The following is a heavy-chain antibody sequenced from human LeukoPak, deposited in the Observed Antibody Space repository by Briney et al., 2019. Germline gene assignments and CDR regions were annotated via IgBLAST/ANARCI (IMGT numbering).Heavy chain of an antibody. CDR1: GDSISSYY. CDR3: ARHDRIPVAGLDYCYPMDV. D-gene: IGHD6-19*01. CDR2: IYYSGSTRT. Sequence: PSETLSLTCTVSGDSISSYYWSRIRQPPGKGLEWIAYIYYSGSTRTNYNPSLKSRVTISIDTAKNQFSLKLTSVTAADTAVYYCARHDRIPVAGLDYCYPMDVWGQGTTVTVSS. V-gene: IGHV4-59*08. J-gene: IGHJ6*02.